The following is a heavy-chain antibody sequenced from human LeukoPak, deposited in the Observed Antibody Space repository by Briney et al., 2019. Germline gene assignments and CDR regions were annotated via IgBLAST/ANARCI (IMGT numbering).Heavy chain of an antibody. CDR1: GFTFSSYW. Sequence: GGSLRLSCAASGFTFSSYWMLWVRQAPGTGLVWVSRINSDGSSTSYADSVKGRFTISRDNSKNTLYLQMNSLRAEDTAVYYCAKDRYPYSSGWYYFDYWGQGTLVTVSS. V-gene: IGHV3-74*01. CDR3: AKDRYPYSSGWYYFDY. D-gene: IGHD6-19*01. CDR2: INSDGSST. J-gene: IGHJ4*02.